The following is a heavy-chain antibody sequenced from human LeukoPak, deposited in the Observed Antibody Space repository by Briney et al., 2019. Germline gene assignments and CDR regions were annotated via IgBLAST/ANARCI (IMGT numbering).Heavy chain of an antibody. J-gene: IGHJ4*02. Sequence: GGSLRLSCAGSGFTFSSYAMHWVRQAPGKGLEWVAVISYDGSNKYYADSVKGRFTISRDNSKNTPYLQMNSLRAEDTAVYYCARMNYVSSGWGAPFDYWGQGTLVTVSS. V-gene: IGHV3-30-3*01. D-gene: IGHD1-7*01. CDR3: ARMNYVSSGWGAPFDY. CDR1: GFTFSSYA. CDR2: ISYDGSNK.